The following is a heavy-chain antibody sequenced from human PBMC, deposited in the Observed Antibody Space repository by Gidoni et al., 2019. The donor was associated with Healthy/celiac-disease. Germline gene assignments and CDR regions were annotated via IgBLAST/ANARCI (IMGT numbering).Heavy chain of an antibody. CDR2: ISSSSSYI. CDR3: ARVAEYCSGGSCYNFDY. D-gene: IGHD2-15*01. V-gene: IGHV3-21*01. CDR1: VFTFSSSS. Sequence: EVQLVESGGGLVKPGGSLRLSCAASVFTFSSSSMNWVRQAPGKVLEWVSSISSSSSYIYYADSVKGRFTISRDNAKNSLYLQMNSLRAEDTAVYYCARVAEYCSGGSCYNFDYWGQGTLVTVSS. J-gene: IGHJ4*02.